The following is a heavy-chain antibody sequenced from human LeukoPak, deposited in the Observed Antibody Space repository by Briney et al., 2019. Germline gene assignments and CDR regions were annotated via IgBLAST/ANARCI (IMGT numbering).Heavy chain of an antibody. CDR1: GFTFSSYS. V-gene: IGHV3-21*01. CDR3: AREPLDGYPGY. D-gene: IGHD5-24*01. J-gene: IGHJ4*02. Sequence: GGSLRLSCAASGFTFSSYSMNWVRQAPGKGLEWVSSISSSSSYIYYADSVKGRFTTSRDNAKNSLYLQMNSLRAEDTAVYYCAREPLDGYPGYWGQGTLVTVSS. CDR2: ISSSSSYI.